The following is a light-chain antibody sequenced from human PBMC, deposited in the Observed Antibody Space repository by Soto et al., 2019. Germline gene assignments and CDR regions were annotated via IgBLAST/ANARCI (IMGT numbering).Light chain of an antibody. V-gene: IGKV1-39*01. J-gene: IGKJ3*01. CDR1: QNIHSF. CDR3: QQSYNIPFT. CDR2: GGS. Sequence: DIQMTQSQSSLAASVGERVTITCRASQNIHSFLNWYQQKPGKAPQVLIYGGSALQSGVPSRFSGSGSGTDLTLTISSLQPEDFASYFCQQSYNIPFTFGPGTRVDI.